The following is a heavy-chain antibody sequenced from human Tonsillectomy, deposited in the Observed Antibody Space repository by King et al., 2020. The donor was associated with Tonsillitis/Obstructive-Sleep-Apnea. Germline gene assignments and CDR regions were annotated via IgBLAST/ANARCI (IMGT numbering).Heavy chain of an antibody. CDR1: GGSFSGYY. CDR3: ALESGSYYNAFDI. CDR2: INHSGRT. V-gene: IGHV4-34*01. D-gene: IGHD1-26*01. J-gene: IGHJ3*02. Sequence: VQLQQWGAGLLKPSETLSLTCAVYGGSFSGYYWSWIRQPPGKGLEWIGEINHSGRTNYNPSLKSRVTISVDTSKNQFSLKLSSVTAADTAVYYCALESGSYYNAFDIWGQGTMVTVSS.